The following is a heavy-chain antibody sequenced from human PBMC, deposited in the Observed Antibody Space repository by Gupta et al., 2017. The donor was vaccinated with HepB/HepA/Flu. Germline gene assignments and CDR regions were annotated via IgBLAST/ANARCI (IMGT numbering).Heavy chain of an antibody. CDR1: GFTFSSYW. D-gene: IGHD5-18*01. J-gene: IGHJ5*02. Sequence: EVQLVESGGGLVQPGGSLRLSCAASGFTFSSYWMHWVRQAPGKGLVWVSRINSDGSSTSYADSVKGRFTISRDNAKNTLYLQMNSLRAEDTAVYYCARGGWIQLWLLGSPESNWFDPWGQGTLVTVSS. V-gene: IGHV3-74*01. CDR3: ARGGWIQLWLLGSPESNWFDP. CDR2: INSDGSST.